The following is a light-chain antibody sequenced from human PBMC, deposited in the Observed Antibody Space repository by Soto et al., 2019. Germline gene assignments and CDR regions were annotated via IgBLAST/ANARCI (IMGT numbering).Light chain of an antibody. CDR1: SAYSTYT. V-gene: IGLV4-69*01. Sequence: QPVLTQSPSASASLGASVKLTCTLSSAYSTYTIAWHQQRPDKGPRLLMRLNNDGTHTKGDGIPDRFSGSISGAERYLTISSLQSEDGADYYCQTWGTGVVFGGGTKVTVL. J-gene: IGLJ2*01. CDR2: LNNDGTH. CDR3: QTWGTGVV.